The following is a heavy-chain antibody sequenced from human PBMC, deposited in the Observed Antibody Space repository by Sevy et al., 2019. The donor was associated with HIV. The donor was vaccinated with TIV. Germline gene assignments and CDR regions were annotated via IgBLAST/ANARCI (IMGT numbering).Heavy chain of an antibody. D-gene: IGHD3-9*01. CDR3: ARGNFGMTGRWGHAFDI. J-gene: IGHJ3*02. Sequence: SETLSLTCTVSGVSVSGDSYYWSWLRQPPGKGLEGIGYMLYHSENTNYNPSLKSRVTISLHTSKNQLSLTLTSVTAADTALYYCARGNFGMTGRWGHAFDIWGQGTMVTVSS. CDR2: MLYHSENT. CDR1: GVSVSGDSYY. V-gene: IGHV4-61*01.